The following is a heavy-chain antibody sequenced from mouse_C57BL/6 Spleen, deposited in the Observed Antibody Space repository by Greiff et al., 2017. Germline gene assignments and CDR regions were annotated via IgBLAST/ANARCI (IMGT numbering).Heavy chain of an antibody. CDR3: VSGGYGNYGSYWYFDV. D-gene: IGHD2-1*01. Sequence: EVQRVESGGGLVKPGGSLKLSCAASGFTFSDYGMHWVRQAPEKGLEWVAYISSGSSTIYYADTVKGRFTISRDNAKNTLFLQMTSLRSEDTAMYYGVSGGYGNYGSYWYFDVWGTGTTVTVSS. CDR1: GFTFSDYG. J-gene: IGHJ1*03. V-gene: IGHV5-17*01. CDR2: ISSGSSTI.